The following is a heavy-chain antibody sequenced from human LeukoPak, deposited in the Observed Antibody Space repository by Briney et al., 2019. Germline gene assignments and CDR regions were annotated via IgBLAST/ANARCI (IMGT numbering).Heavy chain of an antibody. J-gene: IGHJ3*02. CDR2: IYTSGST. D-gene: IGHD6-13*01. V-gene: IGHV4-61*02. Sequence: SETLSLTCTVSGGSISSGSYYWSWIRQPAGKGLEWIGRIYTSGSTYYNPSLKSRVTISVDRSKNQFSLKLSSVTAADTAVYYCAMTTGYSSSWRYAFDIWGQGTMVTVSS. CDR3: AMTTGYSSSWRYAFDI. CDR1: GGSISSGSYY.